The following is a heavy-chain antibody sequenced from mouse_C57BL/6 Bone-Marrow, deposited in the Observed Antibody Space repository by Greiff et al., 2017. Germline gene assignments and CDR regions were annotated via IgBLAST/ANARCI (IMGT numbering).Heavy chain of an antibody. Sequence: QVQLQQSGAELVKPGASVKISCKASGYAFSSYWMNWVKQRPGKGLEWIGQIYPGDGDTTYNGKFKGKATLTADKSSSTAYMQLSSLTSEDSAVYFCATYYYGTHDAMDYWGQGTSVTVSS. CDR1: GYAFSSYW. CDR2: IYPGDGDT. J-gene: IGHJ4*01. CDR3: ATYYYGTHDAMDY. V-gene: IGHV1-80*01. D-gene: IGHD1-1*01.